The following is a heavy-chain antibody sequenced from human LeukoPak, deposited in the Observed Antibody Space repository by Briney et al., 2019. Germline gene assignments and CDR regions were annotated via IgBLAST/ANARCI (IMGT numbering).Heavy chain of an antibody. J-gene: IGHJ6*02. CDR3: ARGDLLGAYYYYGMDV. D-gene: IGHD1-26*01. Sequence: AGGSLRLSCAASGFTFSSYWMSWVRQAPGKGLEWVANIKQDGSEKYYVDSVKGRFTISRDNAKNSLYLQMNSLRAEDTAVYYCARGDLLGAYYYYGMDVWGQGTTVTVSS. CDR1: GFTFSSYW. CDR2: IKQDGSEK. V-gene: IGHV3-7*01.